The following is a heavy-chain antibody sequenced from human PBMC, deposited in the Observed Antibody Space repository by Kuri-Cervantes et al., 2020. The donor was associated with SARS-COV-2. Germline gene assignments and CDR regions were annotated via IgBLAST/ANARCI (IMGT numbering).Heavy chain of an antibody. J-gene: IGHJ4*02. CDR3: AKSGYSSGWFHRSHFDY. V-gene: IGHV3-74*01. CDR2: INSDGSST. CDR1: GFTFSSYW. Sequence: GESLKISCAASGFTFSSYWMHWVRQAPGKGLVWVSRINSDGSSTSYADSVKGRFTISRDNSKNTLYLQMNSLRAEDTAVYYCAKSGYSSGWFHRSHFDYWGQGTLVTVSS. D-gene: IGHD6-19*01.